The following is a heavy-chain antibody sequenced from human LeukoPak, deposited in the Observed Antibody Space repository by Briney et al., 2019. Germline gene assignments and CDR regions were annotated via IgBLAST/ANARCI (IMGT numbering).Heavy chain of an antibody. V-gene: IGHV3-23*01. D-gene: IGHD2-2*02. Sequence: TGGSLRLSCAASGFTFSSYAMSWVRQAPGKGLEWVSAISGSGGSTYYADSVKGRFTISRDNSKNTLYLQRNSLRAEDTAVYYCAKTVVVPAAIDWFDPWGQGTLVTVSS. CDR2: ISGSGGST. CDR3: AKTVVVPAAIDWFDP. CDR1: GFTFSSYA. J-gene: IGHJ5*02.